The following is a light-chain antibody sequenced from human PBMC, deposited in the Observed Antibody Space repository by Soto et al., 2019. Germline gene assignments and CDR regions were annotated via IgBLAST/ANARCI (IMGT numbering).Light chain of an antibody. CDR3: QQDNVWPLT. V-gene: IGKV3-15*01. J-gene: IGKJ4*01. Sequence: EIVMTQSPATLSVSPGERATLSCRSSQRVSSNLAWYQQKPGHTPKLLIYVASTRATGIPARFSGSGSGTEFSLTISSLQSEDFAVYYCQQDNVWPLTFGGGTKVEFK. CDR2: VAS. CDR1: QRVSSN.